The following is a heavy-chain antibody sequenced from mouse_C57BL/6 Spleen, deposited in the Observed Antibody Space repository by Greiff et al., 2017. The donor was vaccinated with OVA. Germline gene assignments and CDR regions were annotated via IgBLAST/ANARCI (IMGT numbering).Heavy chain of an antibody. CDR1: GYSITSGYD. V-gene: IGHV3-1*01. CDR3: ARGDRYSNYFDY. CDR2: ISYSGST. Sequence: DVMLVESGPGMVKPSQSLSLTCTVTGYSITSGYDWHWIRHFPGNKLEWMGYISYSGSTNSNPSLKSRISITHDTSKNHFFLKLNSVTTGDKATYYCARGDRYSNYFDYWGQGTTLTVSS. J-gene: IGHJ2*01. D-gene: IGHD2-5*01.